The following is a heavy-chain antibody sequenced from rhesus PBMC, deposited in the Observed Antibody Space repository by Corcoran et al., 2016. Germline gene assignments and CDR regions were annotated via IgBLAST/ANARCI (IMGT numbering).Heavy chain of an antibody. J-gene: IGHJ5-1*01. V-gene: IGHV4-122*02. CDR1: GGSLRIGYSH. CDR2: ITYSGST. CDR3: ARDNRFDV. Sequence: QVQLQESGPGLVQPSETLSLTCAVSGGSLRIGYSHWSWLHQPPGKVLEWIGYITYSGSTSNNPSLKSRVTISRDTAKNQVSLKLTSVTAADTAVYYCARDNRFDVWGPGVLVTVSS.